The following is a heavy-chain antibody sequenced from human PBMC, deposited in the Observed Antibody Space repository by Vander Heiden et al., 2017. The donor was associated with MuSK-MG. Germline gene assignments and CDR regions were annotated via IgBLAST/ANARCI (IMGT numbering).Heavy chain of an antibody. Sequence: EVFLLESGGGLVQPGGSLRLSCAASRFSFSSYAMSWVRQAPGKGLEWVSTISTSGTATHDGDSVKGRFTISRDNSKNTLSLQMNSLRVEDTAVYYCAKEDSWYGLHYWGPGNLVTVSS. J-gene: IGHJ4*02. D-gene: IGHD1-20*01. CDR2: ISTSGTAT. CDR1: RFSFSSYA. V-gene: IGHV3-23*01. CDR3: AKEDSWYGLHY.